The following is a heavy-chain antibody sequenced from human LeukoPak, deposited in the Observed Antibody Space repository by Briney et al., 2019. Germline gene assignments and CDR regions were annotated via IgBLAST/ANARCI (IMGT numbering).Heavy chain of an antibody. CDR1: GYTFTSYG. CDR2: ISAYNGNT. CDR3: ARDSSGHWVYYYYYYMDV. J-gene: IGHJ6*03. V-gene: IGHV1-18*01. D-gene: IGHD3-9*01. Sequence: ASVKVSCKASGYTFTSYGISWVRQAPGQGLEWMGWISAYNGNTNYAQKLQGRVTMTTDTSTSTAYMELRSLRSDDTAVYYCARDSSGHWVYYYYYYMDVWGKGTTVTVSS.